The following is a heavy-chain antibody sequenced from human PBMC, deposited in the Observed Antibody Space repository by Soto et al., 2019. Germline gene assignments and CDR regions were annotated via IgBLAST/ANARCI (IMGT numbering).Heavy chain of an antibody. J-gene: IGHJ3*02. D-gene: IGHD3-22*01. CDR3: ARVLYDSSGHSGVFAFDI. CDR2: IYYSGST. V-gene: IGHV4-31*03. CDR1: GGSISSGGYY. Sequence: PSETLSLTCTVSGGSISSGGYYWSWIRQHPVKGLEWIGYIYYSGSTYYNPSLKSRVTISVDTSKNQFSLKLSSVTAADTAVYYCARVLYDSSGHSGVFAFDIWGQGTMVTVSS.